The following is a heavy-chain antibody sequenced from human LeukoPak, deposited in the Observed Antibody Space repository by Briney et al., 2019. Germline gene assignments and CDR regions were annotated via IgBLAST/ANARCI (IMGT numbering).Heavy chain of an antibody. J-gene: IGHJ4*02. CDR2: ISSSSSYI. V-gene: IGHV3-21*01. CDR1: GFTFSSYS. D-gene: IGHD3-10*01. CDR3: ARAQGNFGSGSYYNPGDY. Sequence: GGPLRLSCAASGFTFSSYSMNWVRQAPGKGLEWVSSISSSSSYIYYADSVKGRFTISRDNAKKSLYLQMNSLRAEDTAVYYCARAQGNFGSGSYYNPGDYWGQGTLVTVSS.